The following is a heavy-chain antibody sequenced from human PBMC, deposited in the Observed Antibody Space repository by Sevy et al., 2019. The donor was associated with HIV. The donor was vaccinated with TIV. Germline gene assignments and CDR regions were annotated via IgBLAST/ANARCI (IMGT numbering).Heavy chain of an antibody. J-gene: IGHJ4*02. CDR1: GFSFSSYG. D-gene: IGHD3-16*01. V-gene: IGHV3-30*02. Sequence: GGSLRLSCAASGFSFSSYGMHWVRQAPGKGLEWMSYIQYDGSNKDYADSVKGRITISRDNSKKTLYLQMNSLRVEDTAVFYCVKEGGGEGGDHWGQGTLVTVSS. CDR3: VKEGGGEGGDH. CDR2: IQYDGSNK.